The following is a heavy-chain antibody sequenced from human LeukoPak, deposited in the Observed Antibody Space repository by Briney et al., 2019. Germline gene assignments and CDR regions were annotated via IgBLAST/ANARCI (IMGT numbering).Heavy chain of an antibody. D-gene: IGHD4-23*01. Sequence: ASVKVSCKVSGYTLTELSMHWVRQAPGKGLEWMGGFDPEDGETIYAQKFQGRVTMTEDTSTDTAYMELSSLRSEDTAVYYCAIPAPGYGGNSEVTFDYWGQGTLVTVSS. V-gene: IGHV1-24*01. CDR1: GYTLTELS. J-gene: IGHJ4*02. CDR2: FDPEDGET. CDR3: AIPAPGYGGNSEVTFDY.